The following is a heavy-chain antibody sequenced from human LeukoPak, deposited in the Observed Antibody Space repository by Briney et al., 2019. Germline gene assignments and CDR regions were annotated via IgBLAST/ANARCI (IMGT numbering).Heavy chain of an antibody. J-gene: IGHJ3*02. CDR2: ISSSISVI. D-gene: IGHD6-19*01. Sequence: GGSLRLSCAASGFTFSSYSMNWVRQAPGKGLEWVSYISSSISVIYYADSVKGRFTISRDNAKNSLYLQMNSLRDEGTAVYYCARDQYSGHWYYALDIWGQGTMVTVSS. CDR3: ARDQYSGHWYYALDI. V-gene: IGHV3-48*02. CDR1: GFTFSSYS.